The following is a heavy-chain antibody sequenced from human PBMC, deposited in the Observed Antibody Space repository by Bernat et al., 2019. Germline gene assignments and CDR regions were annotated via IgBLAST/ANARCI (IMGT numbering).Heavy chain of an antibody. CDR1: GLTFSRYS. D-gene: IGHD4-23*01. V-gene: IGHV3-48*02. J-gene: IGHJ6*02. CDR2: ISTSGSSI. Sequence: EVQLVESGGGLVQPGGSLRLSCAASGLTFSRYSMNWVRQAPGKGLEWVSYISTSGSSIYYAESVKGRFTISRDNAKNSLYLQMNSLRDEDTAVYYCARGLDYGGDYYYYGLDVWGQGTTVTVSS. CDR3: ARGLDYGGDYYYYGLDV.